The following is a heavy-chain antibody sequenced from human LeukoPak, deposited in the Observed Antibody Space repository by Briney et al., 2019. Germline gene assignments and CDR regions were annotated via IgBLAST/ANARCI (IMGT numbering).Heavy chain of an antibody. CDR3: ARDHDILTGWGYFDY. CDR1: GYTFTSYY. V-gene: IGHV1-46*01. J-gene: IGHJ4*02. Sequence: ASVKVSCKASGYTFTSYYMHWVRQAPGQGLEWMGIINPSGGSTSYAQKFQGRVTMTRDTPTSTVYMELSSLRSEDTAVYYCARDHDILTGWGYFDYWGQGTLVTVSS. D-gene: IGHD3-9*01. CDR2: INPSGGST.